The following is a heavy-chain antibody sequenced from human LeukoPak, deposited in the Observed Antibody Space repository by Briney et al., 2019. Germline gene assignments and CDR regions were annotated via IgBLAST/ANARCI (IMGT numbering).Heavy chain of an antibody. Sequence: ASVKVSCKASGYTFSIYNMHWVRQAPGQGLEWMGIINPSGGTSYAQKFQGRVTMTEDTSTDTAYMELSSLRSEDTAVYYCARGPGIHAFDIWGQGTMVTVSS. CDR3: ARGPGIHAFDI. CDR2: INPSGGT. D-gene: IGHD6-13*01. CDR1: GYTFSIYN. J-gene: IGHJ3*02. V-gene: IGHV1-46*01.